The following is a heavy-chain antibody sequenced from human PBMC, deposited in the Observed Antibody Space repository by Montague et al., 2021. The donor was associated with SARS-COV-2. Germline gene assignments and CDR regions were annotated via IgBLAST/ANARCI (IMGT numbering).Heavy chain of an antibody. V-gene: IGHV4-61*01. D-gene: IGHD6-6*01. CDR2: MYYTGHT. CDR3: ARSRANVPSRPGFDY. CDR1: GASVASGNFY. Sequence: SETLSLTCTVSGASVASGNFYWSWIRQPPGKGLEWIGYMYYTGHTTYNPSLESRVTMPVDPSKNQCSLTLTSVTAADTAVYYCARSRANVPSRPGFDYWGQGALVTVSS. J-gene: IGHJ4*02.